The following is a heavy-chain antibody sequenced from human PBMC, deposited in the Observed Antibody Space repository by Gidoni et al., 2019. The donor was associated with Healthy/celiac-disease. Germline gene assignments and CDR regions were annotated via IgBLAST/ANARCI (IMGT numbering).Heavy chain of an antibody. Sequence: EVQLLESGGGLVQPGGSLRLSCAASGFTFSSYAMSWVRQAPGKGLEWVSAISGSGGSTYYADSVKGRFTISRDNSKNTLYLQMNSLRAEDTAVYYCARVYDYVWGTYRALDAFDIWGQGTMVTVSS. CDR2: ISGSGGST. V-gene: IGHV3-23*01. D-gene: IGHD3-16*02. J-gene: IGHJ3*02. CDR1: GFTFSSYA. CDR3: ARVYDYVWGTYRALDAFDI.